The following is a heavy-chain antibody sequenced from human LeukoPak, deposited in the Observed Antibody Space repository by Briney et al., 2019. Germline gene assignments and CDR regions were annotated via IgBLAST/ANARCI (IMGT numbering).Heavy chain of an antibody. D-gene: IGHD6-19*01. CDR3: ARVEGSGWYWFYYYGMDV. V-gene: IGHV3-30-3*01. Sequence: QSGRSLRLSCAASGFTFSSYAMHWVRQAPGKGLEWVAVISYDGSNKYYADSVKGRFTISGDNSKNTLYLQMNSLRAEDTAVYYCARVEGSGWYWFYYYGMDVWGQGTTVTVSS. J-gene: IGHJ6*02. CDR2: ISYDGSNK. CDR1: GFTFSSYA.